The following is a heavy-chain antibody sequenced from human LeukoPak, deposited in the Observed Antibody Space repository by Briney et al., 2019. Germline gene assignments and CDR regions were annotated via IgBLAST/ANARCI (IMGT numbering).Heavy chain of an antibody. V-gene: IGHV3-48*01. J-gene: IGHJ4*02. CDR1: GFTFSNYN. CDR3: ASVYGSGSYYHFDY. Sequence: GGSLRLSCAASGFTFSNYNMSWVRQAPGKGLEWVSYISSSSSTMYYADSVKGRFTISRDNAKNSLYLQMNSLRAEDTAVYYCASVYGSGSYYHFDYWGQGTLVTVSS. D-gene: IGHD3-10*01. CDR2: ISSSSSTM.